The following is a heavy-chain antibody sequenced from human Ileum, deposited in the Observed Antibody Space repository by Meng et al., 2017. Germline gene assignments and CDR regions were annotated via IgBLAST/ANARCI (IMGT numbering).Heavy chain of an antibody. V-gene: IGHV3-23*01. D-gene: IGHD2-2*03. CDR2: STYSGYRGAAA. J-gene: IGHJ4*02. CDR3: PKVTSGGNLDMIFYY. CDR1: GFTFPNYV. Sequence: GGSLRLSCATSGFTFPNYVMSWVRQAPGKGLEWIASSTYSGYRGAAAFYADSVKGRFTISRDNSKGTLYLQMNSLRAEDTAIYYCPKVTSGGNLDMIFYYWGQGAVVTVSS.